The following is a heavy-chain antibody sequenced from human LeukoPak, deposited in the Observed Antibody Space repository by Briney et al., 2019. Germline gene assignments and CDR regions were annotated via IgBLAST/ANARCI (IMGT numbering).Heavy chain of an antibody. CDR2: ISSSGSTI. Sequence: GGSLRLSCAASGFTFSDYYMSWIRQAPGKGLEWVSYISSSGSTIYYADSVKGRFTISRDNAKNSLYLQMNSLRAEDTAVYYCARDPEYYDSSGYRYDYWGQGTLVTVSS. CDR1: GFTFSDYY. D-gene: IGHD3-22*01. V-gene: IGHV3-11*01. CDR3: ARDPEYYDSSGYRYDY. J-gene: IGHJ4*02.